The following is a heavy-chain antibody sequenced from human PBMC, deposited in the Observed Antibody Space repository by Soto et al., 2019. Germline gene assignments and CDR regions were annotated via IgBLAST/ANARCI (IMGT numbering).Heavy chain of an antibody. Sequence: QVQLVEAGGGVVQPGRSLRLSCAASGFTFSSYGMHWVRQAPGKGLEWVAVISYDGSNNYYADSVKGRFTISRDNSKNTLYLQMNSLRAEDTAVYYCAKEGMVRGYFDYWGQGTLVTVSS. CDR1: GFTFSSYG. D-gene: IGHD3-10*01. CDR2: ISYDGSNN. V-gene: IGHV3-30*18. CDR3: AKEGMVRGYFDY. J-gene: IGHJ4*02.